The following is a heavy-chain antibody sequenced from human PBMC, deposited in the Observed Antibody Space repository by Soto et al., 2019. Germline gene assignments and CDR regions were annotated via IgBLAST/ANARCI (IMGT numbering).Heavy chain of an antibody. Sequence: ASVKVSCKASGYTFTSYGISWVRQAPGQGLEWMGWISAYNGNTNYAQKFQGRVTITADESTSTAYMELSSLRSEDTAVYYCARSQFGESDYYYYYGMDVWGQGTTVTVSS. V-gene: IGHV1-18*01. D-gene: IGHD3-10*01. CDR3: ARSQFGESDYYYYYGMDV. CDR2: ISAYNGNT. CDR1: GYTFTSYG. J-gene: IGHJ6*02.